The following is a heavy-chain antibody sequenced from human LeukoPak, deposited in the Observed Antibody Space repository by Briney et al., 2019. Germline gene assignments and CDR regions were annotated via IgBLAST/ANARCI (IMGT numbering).Heavy chain of an antibody. J-gene: IGHJ4*02. Sequence: GGSLRLSCAASGFTFSSYGMHWVRQAPGKGLEWVAVIWYDGSNKYYADSVKGRFTISRDNSKNTLYLQMNSLRAEDTAVYYCARDHSSGWYSDYFDYWGQGTLVSVSS. CDR1: GFTFSSYG. D-gene: IGHD6-19*01. CDR2: IWYDGSNK. CDR3: ARDHSSGWYSDYFDY. V-gene: IGHV3-33*01.